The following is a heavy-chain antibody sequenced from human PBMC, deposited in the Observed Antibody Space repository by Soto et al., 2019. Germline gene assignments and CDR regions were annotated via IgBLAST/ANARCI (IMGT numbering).Heavy chain of an antibody. Sequence: ASVKVSCKASGYTFTSYYMHWVRQAPGQGLEWMGIINPSGGSTSYAQKFQGRVTMTRDTSTSTVYMELSSLRSEDTAVYYCARAAAALYYYYGMDVWGQGTTVTVSS. CDR3: ARAAAALYYYYGMDV. J-gene: IGHJ6*02. CDR1: GYTFTSYY. D-gene: IGHD6-13*01. CDR2: INPSGGST. V-gene: IGHV1-46*01.